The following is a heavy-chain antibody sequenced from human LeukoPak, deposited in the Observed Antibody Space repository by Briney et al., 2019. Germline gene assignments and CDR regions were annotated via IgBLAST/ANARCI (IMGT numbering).Heavy chain of an antibody. V-gene: IGHV4-59*01. CDR2: IYYSGST. Sequence: SETLSLTCTVSGGSISSYYWSWIRQPPGKGLEWIGYIYYSGSTNYNPSLKSRVTISVDTSKNQFSLKLSSVTAADTAVYYCARAIYDFWNGYSFDYWGQGTLVTVSS. D-gene: IGHD3-3*01. CDR3: ARAIYDFWNGYSFDY. CDR1: GGSISSYY. J-gene: IGHJ4*02.